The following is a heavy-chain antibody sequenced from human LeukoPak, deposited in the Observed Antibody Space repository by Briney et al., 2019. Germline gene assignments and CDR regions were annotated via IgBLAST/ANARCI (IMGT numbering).Heavy chain of an antibody. D-gene: IGHD3-22*01. Sequence: VASVKVSCKASGGTFSSYTISWARQAPGQGLEWMGRIIPILGIANYAQKFQGRVTITADKSTSTAYMELSSLRSEDTAVYYCASLYYYDSSGYYGAEYFQHWGQGTLVTVSS. J-gene: IGHJ1*01. CDR3: ASLYYYDSSGYYGAEYFQH. CDR2: IIPILGIA. V-gene: IGHV1-69*02. CDR1: GGTFSSYT.